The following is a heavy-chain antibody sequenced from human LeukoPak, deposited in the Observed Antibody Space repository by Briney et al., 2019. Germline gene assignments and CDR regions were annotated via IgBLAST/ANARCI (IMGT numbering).Heavy chain of an antibody. V-gene: IGHV1-24*01. Sequence: GASVKVSCKVSGYTLTELSMHWVRQAPGKGLEWMGGFDPEDGETIYAQKFQGRVTMTEDTSTDTAYMELSSLRSEDTAVYYRATDYGDYRLYYYGMDVWGQGTTVTVSS. J-gene: IGHJ6*02. CDR3: ATDYGDYRLYYYGMDV. D-gene: IGHD4-17*01. CDR1: GYTLTELS. CDR2: FDPEDGET.